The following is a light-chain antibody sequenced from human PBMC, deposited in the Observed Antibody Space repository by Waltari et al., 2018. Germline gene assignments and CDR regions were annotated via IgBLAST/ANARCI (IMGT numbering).Light chain of an antibody. V-gene: IGLV2-14*01. CDR2: EVN. Sequence: QSALTQPVSVSGSPGQSISIPCTGTSSDIGAYDYVSWYQQHPGKAPKPIIVEVNNRPSGISNRFAGSKSGNTSSLTISGLQAEDEADYYCSSYTNTNRLKVFGGGTKVTVL. CDR1: SSDIGAYDY. J-gene: IGLJ3*02. CDR3: SSYTNTNRLKV.